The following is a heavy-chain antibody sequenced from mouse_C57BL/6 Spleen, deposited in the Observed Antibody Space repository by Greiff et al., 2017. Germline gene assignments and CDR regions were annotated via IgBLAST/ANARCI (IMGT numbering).Heavy chain of an antibody. Sequence: QVQLQQSGAELVRPGTSVKVSCKASGYAFTNYLIEWVKQRPGQGLEWIGVINPGSGGTNYNEKFKGKATLTADKSSSTAYMQLSSLTSEDSAVYFCARNYYGSTWYFDYWGQGTTLTVSS. D-gene: IGHD1-1*01. CDR2: INPGSGGT. CDR1: GYAFTNYL. CDR3: ARNYYGSTWYFDY. V-gene: IGHV1-54*01. J-gene: IGHJ2*01.